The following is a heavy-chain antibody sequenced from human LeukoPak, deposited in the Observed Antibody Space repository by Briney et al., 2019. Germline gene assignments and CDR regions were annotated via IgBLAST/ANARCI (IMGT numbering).Heavy chain of an antibody. Sequence: GGSLRLSCAASGFTFSSYAMSWVRQAPGKGLEWVSAISGSGGSTYYADSVKGRFTTSRDNSKNTLYLQMNSLRAEDTAVYYCAVRLTGYFYSNYYDGMDVWGQGTTVTVSS. D-gene: IGHD3-9*01. CDR3: AVRLTGYFYSNYYDGMDV. CDR1: GFTFSSYA. V-gene: IGHV3-23*01. CDR2: ISGSGGST. J-gene: IGHJ6*02.